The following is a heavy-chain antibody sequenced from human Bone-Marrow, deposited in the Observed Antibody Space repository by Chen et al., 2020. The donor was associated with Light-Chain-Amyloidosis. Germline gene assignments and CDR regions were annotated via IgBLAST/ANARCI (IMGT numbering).Heavy chain of an antibody. V-gene: IGHV1-24*01. CDR3: TTGDAIQSYHYGLDV. CDR2: FDPEDVKT. D-gene: IGHD2-21*01. CDR1: GYTLTEVA. J-gene: IGHJ6*02. Sequence: VQLVQSGAEVKKPGASVKVSCKVSGYTLTEVAMHWVRQTPGKGLEWMGGFDPEDVKTIYERKFQGRVTMTEDTSTDTAFMELSSLRSEDTAVYFCTTGDAIQSYHYGLDVWGQGTTVIVSS.